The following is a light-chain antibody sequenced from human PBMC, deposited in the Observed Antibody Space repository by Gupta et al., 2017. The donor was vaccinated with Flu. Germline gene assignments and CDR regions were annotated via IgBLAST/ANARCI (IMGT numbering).Light chain of an antibody. V-gene: IGLV1-44*01. Sequence: QSVLTQPPSASGTRGQRVSISCSGSSSHIGSNTVSWYQYLPGAAPILHINADSQRPSGVPDRFSGSKSGTSASLAISELQSEDESDDYCAAWDDRLDVGVFGGGTRLTVL. CDR2: ADS. CDR1: SSHIGSNT. J-gene: IGLJ3*02. CDR3: AAWDDRLDVGV.